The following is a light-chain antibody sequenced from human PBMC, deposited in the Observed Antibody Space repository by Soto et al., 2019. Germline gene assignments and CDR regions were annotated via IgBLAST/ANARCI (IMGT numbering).Light chain of an antibody. CDR3: ASYTTTNILL. J-gene: IGLJ1*01. CDR1: TTDIHDFNS. Sequence: QSALTQPASVSGSPGQSITTSCSGPTTDIHDFNSISWYQHHPGKAPKLIAYDVTRRPSGVSRRFSGSKSGLTASLTISGLQAEDEADYFCASYTTTNILLFGTATKLTVL. V-gene: IGLV2-14*01. CDR2: DVT.